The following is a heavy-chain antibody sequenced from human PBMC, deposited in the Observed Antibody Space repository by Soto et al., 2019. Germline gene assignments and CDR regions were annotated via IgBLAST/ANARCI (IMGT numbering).Heavy chain of an antibody. J-gene: IGHJ4*02. CDR2: ISYRGGT. D-gene: IGHD2-21*01. V-gene: IGHV4-39*02. CDR3: AREAASPHNTDHRIDG. CDR1: GGSISTSTLY. Sequence: QLQLQESGPGLVKPSETLSLTCTVSGGSISTSTLYGGWVRQAPGKGLEWIGSISYRGGTAYNPSLRGRVIIHIDTSNNQFSLNMISVTPADTAVYYCAREAASPHNTDHRIDGWGQGTLVTVSS.